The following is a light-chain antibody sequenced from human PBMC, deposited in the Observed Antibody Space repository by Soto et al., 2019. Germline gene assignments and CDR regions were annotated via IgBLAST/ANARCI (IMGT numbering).Light chain of an antibody. V-gene: IGKV3-11*01. CDR1: QSVRSN. J-gene: IGKJ5*01. CDR3: QQRNNWPIT. CDR2: DGS. Sequence: EIVMTQSPYTVYVSPGERATLSCRASQSVRSNLAWYQHKPGQAPRLLIYDGSTRALGIPARFSGSESGTDFTLTISSLEPEDFAVYYCQQRNNWPITFGQGTRLE.